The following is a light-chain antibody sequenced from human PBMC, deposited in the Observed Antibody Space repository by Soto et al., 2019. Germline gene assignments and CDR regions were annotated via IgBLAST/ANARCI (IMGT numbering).Light chain of an antibody. Sequence: DIQMTQSPSSLSASVGDRVTITCRASQSISSYLNWYQQKPGTAPNLLIYAASSLQSGVPSRFSGSGAGTDFTLTIRSLQPEDFATYYCQQSYSTPPLTFGGGTKVEIK. CDR2: AAS. J-gene: IGKJ4*01. CDR3: QQSYSTPPLT. CDR1: QSISSY. V-gene: IGKV1-39*01.